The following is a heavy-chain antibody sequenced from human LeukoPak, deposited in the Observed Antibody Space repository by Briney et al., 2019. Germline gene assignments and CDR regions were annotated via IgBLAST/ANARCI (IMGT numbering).Heavy chain of an antibody. D-gene: IGHD6-13*01. CDR2: ISSSSTI. CDR3: ARHPAGTLVPFDY. J-gene: IGHJ4*02. V-gene: IGHV3-48*04. Sequence: GGSLRLSCAASGFSFSSYSMNWVRQAPGKGLEWVSYISSSSTIYYADSVKGRFTISRDNAKNSLYLQMNSLRAEDTAVYYCARHPAGTLVPFDYWGQGTLVAVSS. CDR1: GFSFSSYS.